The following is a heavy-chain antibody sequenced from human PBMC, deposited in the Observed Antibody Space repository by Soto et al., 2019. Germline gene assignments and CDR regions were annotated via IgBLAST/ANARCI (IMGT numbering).Heavy chain of an antibody. D-gene: IGHD6-13*01. CDR1: GGSNSSTY. V-gene: IGHV4-59*01. Sequence: SEPLSLPCTVSGGSNSSTYWTWIRQPPGKGLEWIGYVYNSGSTNYNPSLKSRVTISEDTSKSQFSLKVNSMTAADTAVYYCARYRREAVAGYTLDNWGQGILVTVSS. J-gene: IGHJ4*02. CDR3: ARYRREAVAGYTLDN. CDR2: VYNSGST.